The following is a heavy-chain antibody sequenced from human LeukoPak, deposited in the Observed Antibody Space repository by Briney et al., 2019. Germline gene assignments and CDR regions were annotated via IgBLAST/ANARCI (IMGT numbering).Heavy chain of an antibody. CDR2: TYSSGTT. V-gene: IGHV3-53*01. D-gene: IGHD2-15*01. CDR3: ATRGFP. Sequence: PGGSLRLSCAASGFTVSSNYMSWVRQAPGKGLEYISVTYSSGTTYYADSVRDRFTISRDNAKNSLYLHMNSLRDEDTAVYYCATRGFPWGQGTLVTVSS. J-gene: IGHJ5*02. CDR1: GFTVSSNY.